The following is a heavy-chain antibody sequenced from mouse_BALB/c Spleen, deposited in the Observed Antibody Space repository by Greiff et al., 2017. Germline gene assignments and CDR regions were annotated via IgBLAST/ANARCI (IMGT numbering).Heavy chain of an antibody. J-gene: IGHJ4*01. CDR2: ISSGGST. Sequence: EVHLVESGGGLVKPGGSLKLSCAASGFTFSSYAMSWVRQTPEKRLEWVASISSGGSTYYPDSVKGRFTISRDNARNILYLQMSSLRSEDTAMYYCARDRYYAMDYWGQGTSVTVSS. CDR3: ARDRYYAMDY. CDR1: GFTFSSYA. V-gene: IGHV5-6-5*01.